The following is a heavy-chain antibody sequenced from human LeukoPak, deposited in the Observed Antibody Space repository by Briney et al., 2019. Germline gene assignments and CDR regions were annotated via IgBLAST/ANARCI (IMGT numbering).Heavy chain of an antibody. CDR1: GFTLGSFT. Sequence: PGGSLRLSCAASGFTLGSFTMHWVRHNPGKGLEWVAVISYDESQKWYADSVKGRFTISRDISKNTLYLQMNSLRAEDTAVYYCAKDLPSDYYDSSGAYFDYWGQGTLVTVSS. D-gene: IGHD3-22*01. J-gene: IGHJ4*02. CDR3: AKDLPSDYYDSSGAYFDY. CDR2: ISYDESQK. V-gene: IGHV3-30-3*01.